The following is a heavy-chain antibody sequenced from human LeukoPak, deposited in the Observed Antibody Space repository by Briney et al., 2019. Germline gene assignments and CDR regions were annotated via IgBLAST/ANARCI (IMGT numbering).Heavy chain of an antibody. D-gene: IGHD2-15*01. Sequence: ASVKVSCMTSGYTFTTYVIHWVRQAPGQGLESLGWINTANGDTEYSQRFQGRVTFARDTSASTVYMELNSLKSEDTAMFYCARDRCSGGICYSSLVYWGQGTLVTVSS. CDR2: INTANGDT. V-gene: IGHV1-3*04. J-gene: IGHJ4*02. CDR3: ARDRCSGGICYSSLVY. CDR1: GYTFTTYV.